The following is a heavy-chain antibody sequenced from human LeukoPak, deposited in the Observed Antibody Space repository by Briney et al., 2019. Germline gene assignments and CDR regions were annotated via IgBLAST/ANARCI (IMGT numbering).Heavy chain of an antibody. J-gene: IGHJ4*02. V-gene: IGHV3-72*01. CDR3: ASIRGTFGY. Sequence: PGGSLRLSCAASGFTFRDHFLVWVRQAPGKGLEWVGRTRNKANSYITEYAASVKGRFTISRDDSKNSLYLQMSSLKTDDTAMYYCASIRGTFGYWGQGTLVTVSS. CDR1: GFTFRDHF. D-gene: IGHD1-26*01. CDR2: TRNKANSYIT.